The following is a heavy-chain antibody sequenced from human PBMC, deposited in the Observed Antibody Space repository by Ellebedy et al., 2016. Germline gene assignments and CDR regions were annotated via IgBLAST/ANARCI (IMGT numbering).Heavy chain of an antibody. D-gene: IGHD2-2*01. CDR1: GYTFTSYY. J-gene: IGHJ3*02. CDR3: ARDRVYCSSASCPTRPNDAFDI. Sequence: ASVKVSCKASGYTFTSYYMHWVRQAPGQGLEWMGIINPSGGTSSSAHKFQGRVTVTRDTSTSPVYMELSSLRSEETAVYYWARDRVYCSSASCPTRPNDAFDIWGQGTVVTVSS. CDR2: INPSGGTS. V-gene: IGHV1-46*01.